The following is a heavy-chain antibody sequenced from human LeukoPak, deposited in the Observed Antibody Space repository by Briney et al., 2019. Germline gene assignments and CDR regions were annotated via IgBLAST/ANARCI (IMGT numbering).Heavy chain of an antibody. Sequence: SETLSLTCTVSGASVSSSNYYWSWIRPPPGQGLEWIGYIYYSGSANYNPSLKSRVTISVDTSKNQCSLKLSSVTAADTAVYYCARDYCTTTRCYPNYFDYWGQGTLVTVSS. V-gene: IGHV4-61*01. CDR3: ARDYCTTTRCYPNYFDY. J-gene: IGHJ4*02. CDR1: GASVSSSNYY. D-gene: IGHD2-2*01. CDR2: IYYSGSA.